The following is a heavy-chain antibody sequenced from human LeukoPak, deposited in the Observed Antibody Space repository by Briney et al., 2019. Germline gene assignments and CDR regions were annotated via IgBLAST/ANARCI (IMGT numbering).Heavy chain of an antibody. J-gene: IGHJ4*02. D-gene: IGHD6-13*01. CDR3: ARTCSGSRDINFDY. V-gene: IGHV2-70*01. CDR1: GFSLSTKKMC. Sequence: SGPALVKPTQSLTLTCSFSGFSLSTKKMCVSWIRQPPGRALEWLALIDGDDDKYYRPSLKTRLTVSKDTPKNQVVLIMTNMDPVDTATYYCARTCSGSRDINFDYWGQGTLVTVSS. CDR2: IDGDDDK.